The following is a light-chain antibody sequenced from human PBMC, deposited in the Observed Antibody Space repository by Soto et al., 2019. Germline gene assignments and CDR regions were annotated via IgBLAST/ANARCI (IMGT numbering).Light chain of an antibody. CDR2: WAS. CDR1: QSVLYSSNNKNY. V-gene: IGKV4-1*01. Sequence: DIVMTQSPDSLAVSLGERATINCKSSQSVLYSSNNKNYLAWYQQRPGQPPKLLIYWASTRESGVPERFSGGGSGTDFPLTSANLQAEDGAVYCCQQYESTPPTFGQGTKLEIK. CDR3: QQYESTPPT. J-gene: IGKJ2*01.